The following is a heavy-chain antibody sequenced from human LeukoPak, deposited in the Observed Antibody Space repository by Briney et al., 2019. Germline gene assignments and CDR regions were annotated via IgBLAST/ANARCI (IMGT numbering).Heavy chain of an antibody. CDR2: IYYSGST. CDR3: ARVDDYYGSGSYGY. V-gene: IGHV4-31*03. J-gene: IGHJ4*02. D-gene: IGHD3-10*01. CDR1: GGSISSGGYY. Sequence: SQTLSLTCTVSGGSISSGGYYWSWLRQHPGKGLEWIGYIYYSGSTYYNPSLKSRVTISVDTSKNQFSLKLSSVTAADTAVYYCARVDDYYGSGSYGYWGQGTLVTVSS.